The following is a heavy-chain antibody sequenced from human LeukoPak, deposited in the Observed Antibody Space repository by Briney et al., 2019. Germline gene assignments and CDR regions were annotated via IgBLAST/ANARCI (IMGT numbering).Heavy chain of an antibody. CDR3: ARDHYDFWSGYYRGWFDP. V-gene: IGHV4-59*01. J-gene: IGHJ5*02. D-gene: IGHD3-3*01. CDR1: GGSIRSYY. Sequence: LETLSLTCTVSGGSIRSYYWSWIRQSPGKGLEWIANIYHSGSAKYNPSLKSRVTISVETSKNQFSLRLNSVTAADTAVYYCARDHYDFWSGYYRGWFDPWGQGTLVTVS. CDR2: IYHSGSA.